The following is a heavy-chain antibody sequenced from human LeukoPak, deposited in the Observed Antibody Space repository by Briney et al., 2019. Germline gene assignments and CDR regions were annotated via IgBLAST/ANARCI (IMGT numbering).Heavy chain of an antibody. V-gene: IGHV4-34*01. CDR2: INHSGST. CDR1: GGSFSGYY. J-gene: IGHJ4*02. Sequence: SETLSLTCAVYGGSFSGYYWSWIRQPPGKGLEWIGEINHSGSTNYNPSLKSRDTISVDTSKNQFSLKLSSVTAADTAVYYCASSGRYDFWSGPDYWGQGTLVTVSS. CDR3: ASSGRYDFWSGPDY. D-gene: IGHD3-3*01.